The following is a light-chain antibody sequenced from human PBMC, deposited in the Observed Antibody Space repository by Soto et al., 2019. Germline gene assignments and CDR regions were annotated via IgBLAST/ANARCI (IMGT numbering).Light chain of an antibody. CDR1: TGAVTSGHF. V-gene: IGLV7-46*01. J-gene: IGLJ2*01. Sequence: QAVVTQEPSLTVSPGGTVTLTCGSSTGAVTSGHFPYWFLQKPGQAPRTLIYDATNKHSWTPARFSGSLLGGKAALTLSGAKREDEAEYYCSLYYSGVIIFGGGTKLTVL. CDR3: SLYYSGVII. CDR2: DAT.